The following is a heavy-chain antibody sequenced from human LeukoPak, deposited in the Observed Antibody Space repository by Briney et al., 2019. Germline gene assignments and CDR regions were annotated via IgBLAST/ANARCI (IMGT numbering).Heavy chain of an antibody. Sequence: SETLSLTCAVYGGSFSGYYWSWIRQPPGKGLEWIGEINHSGSTNYNPSLKSRVTISVDTSKNQFSLKLSSVTAADTAVYYCASRRAYYYDSSGYYEYYFDYWGQGTLVTVSS. CDR3: ASRRAYYYDSSGYYEYYFDY. CDR1: GGSFSGYY. D-gene: IGHD3-22*01. V-gene: IGHV4-34*01. J-gene: IGHJ4*02. CDR2: INHSGST.